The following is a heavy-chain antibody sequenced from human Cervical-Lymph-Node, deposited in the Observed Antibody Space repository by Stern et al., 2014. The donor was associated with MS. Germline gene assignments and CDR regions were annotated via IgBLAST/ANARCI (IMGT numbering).Heavy chain of an antibody. Sequence: EVQLVESGGGLVKPGGSLRLSCAASGFTFSSYSMNWVRQAPGKGLEWVSSVSSSGSYIFYADSVTGRFTISRDNAKNSLYLQLNSLRAEDTAIYYCARGGDYNTYDIWGQGTMVTVSS. D-gene: IGHD3-22*01. CDR3: ARGGDYNTYDI. CDR2: VSSSGSYI. V-gene: IGHV3-21*01. CDR1: GFTFSSYS. J-gene: IGHJ3*02.